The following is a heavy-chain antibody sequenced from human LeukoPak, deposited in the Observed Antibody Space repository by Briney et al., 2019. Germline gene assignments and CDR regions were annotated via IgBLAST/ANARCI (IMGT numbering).Heavy chain of an antibody. J-gene: IGHJ5*02. CDR1: GGSFSGYY. CDR2: INHSGST. Sequence: SETLSLTCAVYGGSFSGYYWSWIRQPPGKGLEWIGEINHSGSTNYNPSLKSRVTISVDTSKNQFSLKLSSVTAADTAVYYCAVSLYSSGWYRSNWFDPWGQGTQVTVSS. CDR3: AVSLYSSGWYRSNWFDP. D-gene: IGHD6-19*01. V-gene: IGHV4-34*01.